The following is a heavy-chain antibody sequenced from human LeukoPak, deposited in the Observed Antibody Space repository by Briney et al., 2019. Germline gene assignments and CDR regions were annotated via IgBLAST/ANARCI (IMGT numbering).Heavy chain of an antibody. CDR2: INHSGST. CDR3: ARGVPVDP. Sequence: SETLSLTCAVYGGSFSGYYWSWIRQPPGKGLEWIGEINHSGSTNYNPSLKSRVTTSVDTSKNQFSLKLSSVTAADTAVYYCARGVPVDPWGQGTLVTVSS. CDR1: GGSFSGYY. V-gene: IGHV4-34*01. J-gene: IGHJ5*02.